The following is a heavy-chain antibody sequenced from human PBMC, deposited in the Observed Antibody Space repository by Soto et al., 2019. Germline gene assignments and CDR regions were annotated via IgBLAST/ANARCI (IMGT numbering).Heavy chain of an antibody. V-gene: IGHV3-7*01. CDR1: GFTLSTSG. J-gene: IGHJ3*02. CDR2: INADGSEK. CDR3: ARDGGYCSSVDCFTDAFDI. Sequence: EVQLVESGGDLVQPGGSLGLACAAAGFTLSTSGMSWVRQAPGKGLEWVAHINADGSEKYYVDSVRGRFTISRDNARNALYLQMNSLTGAVMALYYCARDGGYCSSVDCFTDAFDIWGQVKLVTVSS. D-gene: IGHD2-2*01.